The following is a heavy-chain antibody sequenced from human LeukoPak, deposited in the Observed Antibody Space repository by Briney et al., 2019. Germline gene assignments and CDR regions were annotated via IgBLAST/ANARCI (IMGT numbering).Heavy chain of an antibody. D-gene: IGHD2-2*01. Sequence: SETLSLTCTVSGGSISSYYWSWIRQPAGKGLEWIGRIYTSGSANYNPSLKSRVTMSVDTSKNQFSLKLNSLTAADTAVYYCARGHCSTTSCQLNWFDPWGQGTLVTVSS. CDR2: IYTSGSA. V-gene: IGHV4-4*07. CDR3: ARGHCSTTSCQLNWFDP. CDR1: GGSISSYY. J-gene: IGHJ5*02.